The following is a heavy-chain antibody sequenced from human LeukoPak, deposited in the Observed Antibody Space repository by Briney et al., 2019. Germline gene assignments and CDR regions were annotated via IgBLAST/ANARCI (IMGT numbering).Heavy chain of an antibody. D-gene: IGHD5-18*01. CDR3: AREGGEVTAMESWFDP. CDR2: ISAYNGNT. J-gene: IGHJ5*02. V-gene: IGHV1-18*01. CDR1: GYTFTSYG. Sequence: ASVKVSCKASGYTFTSYGISWVRQAPGQGLEWMGWISAYNGNTNYAQKLQGRVTMTTDTFTSTAYMELRSLRSDDTAVYYCAREGGEVTAMESWFDPWGQGTLVTVSS.